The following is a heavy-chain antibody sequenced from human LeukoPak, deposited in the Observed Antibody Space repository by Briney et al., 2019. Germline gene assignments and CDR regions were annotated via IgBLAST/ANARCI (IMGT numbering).Heavy chain of an antibody. D-gene: IGHD2-15*01. J-gene: IGHJ4*02. CDR2: ISYDGSNK. V-gene: IGHV3-30-3*01. Sequence: PGRSLRLSCAASGFIFSSYAMHWVRQAPGKGLEWVAVISYDGSNKYYADSVKGRFTISRDNSKNTLYLQMNSLRAEDTAVYYCARGYCSGGSCYFRGYWGQGTLVTVSS. CDR3: ARGYCSGGSCYFRGY. CDR1: GFIFSSYA.